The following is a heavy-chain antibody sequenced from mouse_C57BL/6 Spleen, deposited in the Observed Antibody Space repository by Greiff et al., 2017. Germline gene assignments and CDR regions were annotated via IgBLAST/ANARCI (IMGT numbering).Heavy chain of an antibody. CDR3: ARGYDGYSSFYAMDY. D-gene: IGHD2-3*01. CDR2: INPNNGGT. CDR1: GYTFTDYY. Sequence: VQLQQSGPELVKPGASVKISCKASGYTFTDYYMNWVKQSHGKSLEWIGDINPNNGGTSYNQKFKGKATLTVDKSSSTAYMELRNLTSEDSAVYYCARGYDGYSSFYAMDYWGQGTSVTVSS. J-gene: IGHJ4*01. V-gene: IGHV1-26*01.